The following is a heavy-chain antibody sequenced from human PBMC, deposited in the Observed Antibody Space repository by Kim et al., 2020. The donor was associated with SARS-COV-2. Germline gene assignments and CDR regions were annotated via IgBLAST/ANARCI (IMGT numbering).Heavy chain of an antibody. CDR2: ST. V-gene: IGHV3-66*01. J-gene: IGHJ4*02. CDR3: ARDPSTYFDY. Sequence: STYYADSVQGRFTISRDYNKNTVYHQINSLRAEDTALYFCARDPSTYFDYWGQGTLVTVSS.